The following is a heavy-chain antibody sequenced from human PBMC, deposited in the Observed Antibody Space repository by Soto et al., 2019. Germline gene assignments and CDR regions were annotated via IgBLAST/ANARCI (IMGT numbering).Heavy chain of an antibody. CDR2: IIPLFGTP. CDR3: ARDRDDYGSGNYYNRIDF. V-gene: IGHV1-69*01. CDR1: GGIFSTYA. Sequence: QVQLVQSGAEVKKPGSSVKVSCKASGGIFSTYAISWLRQAPGQGLEWMGGIIPLFGTPNYAQRFQGRVTITADESTSTAXXELSRLRSEDTAVYYCARDRDDYGSGNYYNRIDFWGQGTLVTVSS. J-gene: IGHJ4*02. D-gene: IGHD3-10*01.